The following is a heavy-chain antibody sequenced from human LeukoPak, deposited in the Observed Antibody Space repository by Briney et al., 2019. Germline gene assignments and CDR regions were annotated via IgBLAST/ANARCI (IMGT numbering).Heavy chain of an antibody. CDR2: ISSNGGSS. Sequence: GGALILSCSAPGFTFSSYAMHWVRQAPGKGLEYVSAISSNGGSSYYANSVNGRFTISRDNSKNTLYLQMGSLRAEDMAVYYCARGGSPNDAFDIWGQGTMVTVSS. V-gene: IGHV3-64*01. CDR3: ARGGSPNDAFDI. D-gene: IGHD1-26*01. CDR1: GFTFSSYA. J-gene: IGHJ3*02.